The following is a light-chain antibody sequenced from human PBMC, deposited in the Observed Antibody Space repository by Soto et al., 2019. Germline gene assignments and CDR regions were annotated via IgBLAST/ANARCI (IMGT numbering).Light chain of an antibody. CDR1: TGAVTSGHY. CDR3: LLSYSGADVV. J-gene: IGLJ2*01. Sequence: QTVVTQEPSLTVSPGGTVTLPCGSSTGAVTSGHYPYWFQQKPGQAPRTLIYEASNKHSWTPARFSASLLGGKATLTLSGAQPADEAQYYCLLSYSGADVVFGGGTKLTVL. V-gene: IGLV7-46*01. CDR2: EAS.